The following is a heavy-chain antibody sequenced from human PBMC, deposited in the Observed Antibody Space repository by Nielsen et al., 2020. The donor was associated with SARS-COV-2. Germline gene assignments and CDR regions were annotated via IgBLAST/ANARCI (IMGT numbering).Heavy chain of an antibody. CDR1: GGTFSSYA. J-gene: IGHJ3*02. CDR2: IIPIFGTA. D-gene: IGHD4-17*01. V-gene: IGHV1-69*06. CDR3: ARAATVTSEGAFDI. Sequence: SVKVSCKASGGTFSSYAISWVRQAPGQGLEWMGGIIPIFGTANYAQKFQGRVTITADKSTSTAYMELSSLRSEDTAVYYCARAATVTSEGAFDIWGQGTMVTVSS.